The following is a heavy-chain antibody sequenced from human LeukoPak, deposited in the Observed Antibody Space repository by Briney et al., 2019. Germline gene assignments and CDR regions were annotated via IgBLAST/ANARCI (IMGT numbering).Heavy chain of an antibody. CDR3: AELGITMIGGV. V-gene: IGHV3-21*01. J-gene: IGHJ6*04. CDR1: GFTFSSYS. Sequence: GGSLRLSCAASGFTFSSYSMNWVRQAPGKGLEWVSSISGSSSYIYYADSVKSRFTISRDNAKNSLYLQMNSLRAEDTAVYYCAELGITMIGGVWGKGTTVTISS. CDR2: ISGSSSYI. D-gene: IGHD3-10*02.